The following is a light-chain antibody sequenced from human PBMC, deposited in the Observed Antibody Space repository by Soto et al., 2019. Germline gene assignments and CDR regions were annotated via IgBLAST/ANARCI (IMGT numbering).Light chain of an antibody. CDR2: DNY. CDR1: SSNIGNNY. CDR3: GTWDSSLSAVV. Sequence: QSVLTQPPSVSAAPGQKVTISCFGSSSNIGNNYVSWYQQLPGTAPKLLIYDNYKRPSGIPDRFSGSKSGTSATLGITGLQTGDEADYYCGTWDSSLSAVVFGGGTQLTVL. J-gene: IGLJ2*01. V-gene: IGLV1-51*01.